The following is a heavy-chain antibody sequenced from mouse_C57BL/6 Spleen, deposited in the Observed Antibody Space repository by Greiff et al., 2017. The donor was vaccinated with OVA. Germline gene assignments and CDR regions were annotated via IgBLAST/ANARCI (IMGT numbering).Heavy chain of an antibody. CDR1: GYTFTSYG. CDR3: ARSGSPYAMDY. CDR2: IYPRSGNT. Sequence: QVQLKESGAELARPGASVKLSCKASGYTFTSYGISWVKQRTGQGLEWIGEIYPRSGNTYYNEKFKGKATLTADKSSSTAYMELRSLTSEDSAVYFCARSGSPYAMDYWGQGTSVAVSS. V-gene: IGHV1-81*01. J-gene: IGHJ4*01.